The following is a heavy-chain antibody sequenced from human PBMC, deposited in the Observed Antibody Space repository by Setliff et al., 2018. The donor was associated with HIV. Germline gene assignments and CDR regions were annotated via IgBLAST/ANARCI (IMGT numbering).Heavy chain of an antibody. Sequence: PSETLSLTCAVSGYSISSGYYWGWIRQPPGKGLEWIGSIYHSGSTYYNPSLKSRVTLSVDTSKHQFSLKLSSVTAADTAVYYCARPEQANDWGYYFDSWGQGTLVTVSS. D-gene: IGHD7-27*01. J-gene: IGHJ4*02. CDR3: ARPEQANDWGYYFDS. CDR2: IYHSGST. CDR1: GYSISSGYY. V-gene: IGHV4-38-2*01.